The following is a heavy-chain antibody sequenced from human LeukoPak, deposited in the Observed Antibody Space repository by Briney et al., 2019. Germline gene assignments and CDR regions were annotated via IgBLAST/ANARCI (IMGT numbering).Heavy chain of an antibody. CDR3: TRVFVGDEYSSSGY. Sequence: GGSLRLTCAASGFTFSRYYMHWVRQAPGEGLVWVSRINSDGRSTTYADSVKGRFTISIDNAKNTLYLQMNSLKVEDTAVYYCTRVFVGDEYSSSGYWGQGTLVTVSS. D-gene: IGHD6-13*01. CDR2: INSDGRST. J-gene: IGHJ4*02. V-gene: IGHV3-74*01. CDR1: GFTFSRYY.